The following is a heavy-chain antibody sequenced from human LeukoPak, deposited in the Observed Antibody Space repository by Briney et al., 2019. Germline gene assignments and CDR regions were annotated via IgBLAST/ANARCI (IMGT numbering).Heavy chain of an antibody. CDR2: INSDGSST. V-gene: IGHV3-74*01. CDR1: GFTFSNYW. D-gene: IGHD3-9*01. J-gene: IGHJ4*02. CDR3: ARTYYDILTAYNPYFDY. Sequence: GGSLRLSCAASGFTFSNYWMHWVRQAPGKGLVWVSRINSDGSSTNYADSVKGRFTISRDNAKNLLYLQMNSLRAEDTAVYYCARTYYDILTAYNPYFDYWGQGILVTVSS.